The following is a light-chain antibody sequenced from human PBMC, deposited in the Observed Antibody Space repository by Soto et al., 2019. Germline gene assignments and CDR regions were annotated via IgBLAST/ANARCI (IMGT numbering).Light chain of an antibody. CDR2: DAS. CDR3: QHYNSYSEA. CDR1: QSISSW. J-gene: IGKJ1*01. Sequence: GDGVTITCRASQSISSWLAWYQQKPGKAPKLLIYDASSLESGVPSRVSGSGSGTEFTLTISSLQPDDFATYYCQHYNSYSEAFGQGTKVDIK. V-gene: IGKV1-5*01.